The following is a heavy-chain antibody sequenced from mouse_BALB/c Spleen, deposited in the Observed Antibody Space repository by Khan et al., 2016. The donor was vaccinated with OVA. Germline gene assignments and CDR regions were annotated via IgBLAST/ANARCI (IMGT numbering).Heavy chain of an antibody. V-gene: IGHV9-3-1*01. J-gene: IGHJ1*01. CDR3: ARSNSYWYFDV. D-gene: IGHD4-1*02. CDR1: GYTFTNYG. CDR2: INTYSGEP. Sequence: QIQLVQSGPELKKPGETVKISCKASGYTFTNYGMNWVKQAPGKGLKWMGWINTYSGEPTYADDFKGRSAFSLETSASTAYLPINNLKNEDTATYFCARSNSYWYFDVWGAGTTVTVSS.